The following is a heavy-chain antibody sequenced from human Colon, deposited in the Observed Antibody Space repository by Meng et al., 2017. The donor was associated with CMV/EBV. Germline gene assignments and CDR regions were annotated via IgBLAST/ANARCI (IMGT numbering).Heavy chain of an antibody. CDR2: IKEDGSDN. CDR3: ARDPHFGALDY. J-gene: IGHJ4*02. V-gene: IGHV3-7*01. Sequence: GESLKISCAASGFTFSIYAMSWVRQAPGKGLEWVATIKEDGSDNYYVDSVKGRFTISRDNAKNSLFLQMNSLRAEDTAVYYCARDPHFGALDYWGQGTLVTVSS. D-gene: IGHD3-10*01. CDR1: GFTFSIYA.